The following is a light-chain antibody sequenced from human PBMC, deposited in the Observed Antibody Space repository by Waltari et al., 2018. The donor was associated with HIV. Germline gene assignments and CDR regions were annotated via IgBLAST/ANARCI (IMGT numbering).Light chain of an antibody. CDR3: CSYAGRYTYV. CDR2: DVT. CDR1: RSDVGGYNY. J-gene: IGLJ1*01. Sequence: QSALTQPRSVSGSPGQSVTIPCTGTRSDVGGYNYVSWYQHHPGKAPKFMIYDVTKRPSGVPDRFSGSKSGNTASLTISALQAEDEADYYCCSYAGRYTYVFGTGTKVTVL. V-gene: IGLV2-11*01.